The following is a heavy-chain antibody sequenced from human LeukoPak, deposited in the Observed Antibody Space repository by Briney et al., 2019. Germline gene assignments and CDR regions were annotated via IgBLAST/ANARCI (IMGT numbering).Heavy chain of an antibody. CDR2: IYYSGST. J-gene: IGHJ4*02. CDR1: GGSLSNYY. D-gene: IGHD1-26*01. Sequence: SETLSLTCTVSGGSLSNYYWNWIRQPPGKGLEWIAYIYYSGSTNYNPSLKSRVTISVDTSKNQFSLKLSSVTAADTAVYYCARYIVSGSYLRFDYWGQGTLVTVSS. CDR3: ARYIVSGSYLRFDY. V-gene: IGHV4-59*12.